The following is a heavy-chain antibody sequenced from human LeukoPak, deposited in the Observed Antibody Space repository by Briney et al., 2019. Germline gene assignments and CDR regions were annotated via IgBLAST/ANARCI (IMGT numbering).Heavy chain of an antibody. V-gene: IGHV3-48*04. J-gene: IGHJ6*03. D-gene: IGHD3-10*02. CDR2: ISSSGSTI. CDR3: AELGITMIGGV. Sequence: GGSLRLSCAASGFIFSSYSMNWVRQAPGKGLEWVSSISSSGSTIYYADSVKGRFTISRDNAKNSLYLQMNSLRAEDTAVYYCAELGITMIGGVWGKGTTVTISS. CDR1: GFIFSSYS.